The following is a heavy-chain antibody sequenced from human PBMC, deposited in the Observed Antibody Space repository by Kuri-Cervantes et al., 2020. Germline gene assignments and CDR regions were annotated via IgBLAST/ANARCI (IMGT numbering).Heavy chain of an antibody. V-gene: IGHV4-4*02. D-gene: IGHD4-23*01. CDR1: GGSISSSNW. J-gene: IGHJ4*02. Sequence: SETPSLTCAVSGGSISSSNWWRWVRQPRGKGLEWIGEIYHSGSTNYNPSLKSRVTISVDKSKNQFSLKLSSVTAADTAVYYCARGGTMTTVAPFDYWGQGTLVTVSS. CDR3: ARGGTMTTVAPFDY. CDR2: IYHSGST.